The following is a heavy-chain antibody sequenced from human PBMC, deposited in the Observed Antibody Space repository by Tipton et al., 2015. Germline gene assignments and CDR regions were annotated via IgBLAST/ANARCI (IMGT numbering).Heavy chain of an antibody. J-gene: IGHJ4*02. CDR1: GFTFKNYG. V-gene: IGHV3-33*08. CDR2: IWYDVSDR. Sequence: SLRLSCAASGFTFKNYGMHWVRQAPGTGLEWVAVIWYDVSDRYYADSVKGRFTISRDNSKNTLYLQMNSLRVEDTAVYYCARVNTGMVNSFDYWGQGTLVTVSS. D-gene: IGHD5-18*01. CDR3: ARVNTGMVNSFDY.